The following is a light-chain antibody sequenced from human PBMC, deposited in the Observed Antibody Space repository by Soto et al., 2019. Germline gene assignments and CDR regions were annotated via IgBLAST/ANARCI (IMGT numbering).Light chain of an antibody. Sequence: QSVLTQPASVSGSPDHWTTIPCMEPRVDIGAYDLVSWYQQHPGRAPKLIIYEVSHRFSGLSYRFSGSKSGNTASLTISGLQAEDEGDYYCTSFAPGRMYVFGSGTKVTV. CDR3: TSFAPGRMYV. CDR1: RVDIGAYDL. CDR2: EVS. V-gene: IGLV2-14*03. J-gene: IGLJ1*01.